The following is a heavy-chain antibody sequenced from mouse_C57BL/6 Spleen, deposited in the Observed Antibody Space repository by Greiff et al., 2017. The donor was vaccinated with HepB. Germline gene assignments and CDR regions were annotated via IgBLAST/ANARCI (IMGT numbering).Heavy chain of an antibody. CDR1: GYTFTDYE. D-gene: IGHD4-1*02. J-gene: IGHJ3*01. CDR2: IDPETGGT. CDR3: TRSSSTGFAY. Sequence: QVQLQQSGAELVRPGASVTLSCKASGYTFTDYEMHWVKQTPVHGLEWIGAIDPETGGTAYNQKFKGKAILTADKSSSTAYMELRSLTSEDSAVYYCTRSSSTGFAYWGQGTLVTVSA. V-gene: IGHV1-15*01.